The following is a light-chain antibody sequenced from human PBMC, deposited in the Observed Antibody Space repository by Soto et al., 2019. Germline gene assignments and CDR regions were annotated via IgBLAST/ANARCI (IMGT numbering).Light chain of an antibody. V-gene: IGKV1-39*01. CDR2: AAS. Sequence: DIQMTQSPSSLSASVGDRVTITCRASQSISSYLNWYQQKPGKAPKLLIYAASSLQSGVPSRFSGSGSGTDFTLTISSLQPEDFATYYCQQSYGTPITFGQGNDWRL. J-gene: IGKJ5*01. CDR3: QQSYGTPIT. CDR1: QSISSY.